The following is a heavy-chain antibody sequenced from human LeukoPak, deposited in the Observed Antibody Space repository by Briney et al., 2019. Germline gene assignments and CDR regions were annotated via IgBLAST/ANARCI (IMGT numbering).Heavy chain of an antibody. J-gene: IGHJ6*02. CDR1: GGSISSGGYS. CDR3: ARDGSIRGYYYGMDV. Sequence: PSETLSLTCAVSGGSISSGGYSWSWIRQPPGKGLEWIGYIYHSGSTYYNPSLKSRVTISVDRSKNQFSLKLSSVTAADTAVYYCARDGSIRGYYYGMDVWGQGTTVTVSS. V-gene: IGHV4-30-2*01. CDR2: IYHSGST. D-gene: IGHD1-26*01.